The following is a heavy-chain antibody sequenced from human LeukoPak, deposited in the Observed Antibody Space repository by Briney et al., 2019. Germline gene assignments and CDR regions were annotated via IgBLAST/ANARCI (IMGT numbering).Heavy chain of an antibody. Sequence: GGSLRLSCAASGFTFSSFAMTWVRQAPGKGLEWVSGFDGNGPNTYYADSVKGRFTISRDNAKNSLYLQMNSLRAEDTAVYYCARDPDYYDSSGYFDYWGQGTLVTVSS. CDR1: GFTFSSFA. J-gene: IGHJ4*02. CDR2: FDGNGPNT. CDR3: ARDPDYYDSSGYFDY. V-gene: IGHV3-23*01. D-gene: IGHD3-22*01.